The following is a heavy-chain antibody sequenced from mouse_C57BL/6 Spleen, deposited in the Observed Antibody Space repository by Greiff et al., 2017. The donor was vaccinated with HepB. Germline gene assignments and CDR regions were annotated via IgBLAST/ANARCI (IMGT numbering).Heavy chain of an antibody. CDR3: VRDEDDGYYTGFAY. CDR1: GFTFNTYA. CDR2: IRSKSSNYAT. J-gene: IGHJ3*01. V-gene: IGHV10-3*01. D-gene: IGHD2-3*01. Sequence: EVQLVESGGGLVQPKGSLKLSCAASGFTFNTYAMHWVRQAPGKGLEWVARIRSKSSNYATYYADSVKDRFTISRDDSQSMLYLQMNNLKTEDTAMYYCVRDEDDGYYTGFAYWGQGTLVTVSA.